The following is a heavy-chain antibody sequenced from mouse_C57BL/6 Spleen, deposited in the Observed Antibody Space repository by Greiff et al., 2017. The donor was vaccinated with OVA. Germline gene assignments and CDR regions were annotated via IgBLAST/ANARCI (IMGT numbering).Heavy chain of an antibody. D-gene: IGHD3-3*01. CDR1: GYTFTSYW. J-gene: IGHJ3*01. V-gene: IGHV1-69*01. CDR3: ARWGLGCAY. Sequence: QVQLQQPGAELVMPGASVKLSCKASGYTFTSYWMHWVKQRPGQGLEWIGEIDPSDSYTNYNQKFKGKSTLTVDKSSSTAYMQLSSLTSEDSAVYYCARWGLGCAYWGQGTLVTVSA. CDR2: IDPSDSYT.